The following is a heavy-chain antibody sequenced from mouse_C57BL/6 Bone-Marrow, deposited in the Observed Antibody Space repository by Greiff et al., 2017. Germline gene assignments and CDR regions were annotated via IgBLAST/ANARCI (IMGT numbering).Heavy chain of an antibody. J-gene: IGHJ2*01. Sequence: VQLQQPGAELARPGASVKLSCKASGYTFTSYGISWVKQRTGQGLEWIGEIYPRSGNTYYNEKFKGKATLTVDKSSSPAYMVLRSLTSEASAVYFCEKDLPDNWDGNYGGQGTTLTVSS. CDR3: EKDLPDNWDGNY. CDR2: IYPRSGNT. CDR1: GYTFTSYG. V-gene: IGHV1-81*01. D-gene: IGHD4-1*01.